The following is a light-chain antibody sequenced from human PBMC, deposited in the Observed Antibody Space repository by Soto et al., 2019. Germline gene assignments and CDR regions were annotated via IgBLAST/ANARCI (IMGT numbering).Light chain of an antibody. Sequence: IEMTQSPASLSASVGDRVTITCRASQTIATYLNWFQHKSGRAPKLLIYTSSSVNSGVSSRFRGSGSGTDFTLTINDVQPEDSATYYCQQSYSPLVTFGAGTKVEIK. CDR2: TSS. CDR1: QTIATY. J-gene: IGKJ4*01. CDR3: QQSYSPLVT. V-gene: IGKV1-39*01.